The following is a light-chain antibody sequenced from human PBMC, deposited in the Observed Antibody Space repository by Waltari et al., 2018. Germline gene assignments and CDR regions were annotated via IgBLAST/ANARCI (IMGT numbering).Light chain of an antibody. CDR2: PVS. CDR1: SSDVGNYKR. J-gene: IGLJ2*01. V-gene: IGLV2-23*02. Sequence: QSALTQPASVSGSPGQSITISCTGSSSDVGNYKRVSWYQQHPGKAPKLMIYPVSKRPSGVSDRFSGSKSGDTASLTISGLQPEDEADYFCCSYAGSSKGVFGGGTKVTVL. CDR3: CSYAGSSKGV.